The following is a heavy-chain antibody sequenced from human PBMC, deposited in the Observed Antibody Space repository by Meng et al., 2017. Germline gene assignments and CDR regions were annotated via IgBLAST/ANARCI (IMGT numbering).Heavy chain of an antibody. V-gene: IGHV1-69*01. Sequence: VRLVQSGAEVKKPGSSVKVACKSSGGTFSSYAISWVRQAPGKGLEWMGGIIPIFGTANYAQKFQGRVTITADESTSTAYMELSSLRSEDTAVYYCAREGPCGGDCSGFDYWGQGTLVTVSS. CDR3: AREGPCGGDCSGFDY. CDR1: GGTFSSYA. J-gene: IGHJ4*02. D-gene: IGHD2-21*02. CDR2: IIPIFGTA.